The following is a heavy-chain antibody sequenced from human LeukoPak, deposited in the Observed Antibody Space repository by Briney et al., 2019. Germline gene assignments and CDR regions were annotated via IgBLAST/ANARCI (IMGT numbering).Heavy chain of an antibody. CDR3: ARDATEDSSSWSEVYYYYYMDV. CDR1: GYTFTGYY. V-gene: IGHV1-2*02. Sequence: ASVKVSCKASGYTFTGYYMHWVRQAPGQGLEWMGWINPNSGGTNYAQKFQGRVTMTRDTSIGTAYMELGRLRSDDTAVYYCARDATEDSSSWSEVYYYYYMDVWGKGTTVTISS. CDR2: INPNSGGT. D-gene: IGHD6-13*01. J-gene: IGHJ6*03.